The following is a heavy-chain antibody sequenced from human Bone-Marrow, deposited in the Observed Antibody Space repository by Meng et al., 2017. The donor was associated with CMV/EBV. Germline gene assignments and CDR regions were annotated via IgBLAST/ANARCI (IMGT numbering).Heavy chain of an antibody. CDR3: ARGNDYGEPYYYYGMDV. J-gene: IGHJ6*02. Sequence: ASVKVSCKASGYTSTSYGISWVRQAPGQGLEWMGWISAYNGNTNYAQKLQGRVTMTTDTSTSTAYMELRSLRSDDTAVYYCARGNDYGEPYYYYGMDVWGQGTTVTVSS. V-gene: IGHV1-18*01. CDR1: GYTSTSYG. CDR2: ISAYNGNT. D-gene: IGHD4-17*01.